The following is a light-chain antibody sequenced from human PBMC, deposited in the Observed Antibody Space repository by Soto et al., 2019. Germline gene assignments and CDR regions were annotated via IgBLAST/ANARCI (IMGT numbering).Light chain of an antibody. J-gene: IGLJ3*02. V-gene: IGLV2-14*03. Sequence: QSALTQPASVSGSPGQWITISCTGTSSDVGNYNFVSWYQQHPGKAPKLIIYDVSNRPSGVSNRFSGSKSGNTASLTISGLQAEDETDYYCSSYTSSNTVVFGGGTKLTVL. CDR2: DVS. CDR1: SSDVGNYNF. CDR3: SSYTSSNTVV.